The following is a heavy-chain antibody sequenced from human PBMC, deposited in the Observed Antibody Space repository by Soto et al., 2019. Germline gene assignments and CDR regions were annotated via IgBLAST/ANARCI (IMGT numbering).Heavy chain of an antibody. D-gene: IGHD6-13*01. CDR3: AREAAGFDL. J-gene: IGHJ3*01. V-gene: IGHV3-53*01. CDR1: GFTVISDH. CDR2: IYYGGTT. Sequence: GESLRLSCAVSGFTVISDHMSWVRQDPGKGLDWIAVIYYGGTTYYADSVQGRFTVSRDSSKNTLYLQMNDLRADDTAVYYCAREAAGFDLWGQGTMVTVSS.